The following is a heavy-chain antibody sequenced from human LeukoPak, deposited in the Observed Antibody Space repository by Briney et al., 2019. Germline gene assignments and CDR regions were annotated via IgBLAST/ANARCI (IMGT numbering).Heavy chain of an antibody. Sequence: ASVKVSCKASGHTFVSYGISWVRQAPGRELEWMGWISGYNGKINYAQKFQGRVTITTDTSTSTAYLELRSLTSEDTAVYYCARRFCSSVSCYDDDAFDVWGQGTLVTVSS. CDR1: GHTFVSYG. V-gene: IGHV1-18*01. CDR3: ARRFCSSVSCYDDDAFDV. CDR2: ISGYNGKI. D-gene: IGHD2-2*01. J-gene: IGHJ3*01.